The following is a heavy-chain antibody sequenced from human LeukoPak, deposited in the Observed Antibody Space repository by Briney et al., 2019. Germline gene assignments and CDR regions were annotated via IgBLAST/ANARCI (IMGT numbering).Heavy chain of an antibody. V-gene: IGHV5-10-1*04. CDR1: GYIFTHYW. Sequence: HGESLRISCQGSGYIFTHYWITWVRQMPGKGLEWMVRIDPYDSYTNYSPSFQGQVTISADKSISTAYLQWSSLKASDTAMYYCARLRIAARLSHYYGMDVWGQGTTVTVSS. CDR2: IDPYDSYT. D-gene: IGHD6-6*01. CDR3: ARLRIAARLSHYYGMDV. J-gene: IGHJ6*02.